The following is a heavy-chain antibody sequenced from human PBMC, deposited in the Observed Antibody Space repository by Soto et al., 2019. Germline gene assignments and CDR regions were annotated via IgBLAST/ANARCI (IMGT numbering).Heavy chain of an antibody. CDR2: INPNSGAT. V-gene: IGHV1-2*02. J-gene: IGHJ5*02. CDR3: ARDFDLEYTTSSFWFGP. Sequence: ASVKVSCKASGYTFIGYYMHWVRQAPGQGLEWMGWINPNSGATNYAQKFQGRVTMTGDTSSSTVYMELSRLRSDDTAVYHCARDFDLEYTTSSFWFGPWGQGTLVTVSS. CDR1: GYTFIGYY. D-gene: IGHD6-6*01.